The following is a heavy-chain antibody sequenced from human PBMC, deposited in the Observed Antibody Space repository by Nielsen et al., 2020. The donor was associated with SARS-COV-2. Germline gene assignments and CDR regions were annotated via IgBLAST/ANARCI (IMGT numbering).Heavy chain of an antibody. CDR2: INHSGST. Sequence: SETLSFTCAVYGGSFSGYYWSWIRQPPGKGLEWIGEINHSGSTNYNPSLKSRVTISVDTSKNQFSLKLSSVTAADTAVYYCARGPRRLRFLEWLLVYGMDAWGQGTTVTVSS. J-gene: IGHJ6*02. CDR3: ARGPRRLRFLEWLLVYGMDA. D-gene: IGHD3-3*01. CDR1: GGSFSGYY. V-gene: IGHV4-34*01.